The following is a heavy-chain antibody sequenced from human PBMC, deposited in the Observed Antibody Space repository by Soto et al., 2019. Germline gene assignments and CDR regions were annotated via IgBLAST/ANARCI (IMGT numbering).Heavy chain of an antibody. Sequence: SETLSLSCTVSGGSISSYYWSWIRQPPGKGQEWIGYIYYSGSTTYNPSLKSRVTISVDTSKNQFSLELSSVTAAGTAVYYCARGPNMITLGGGIVRADAFDIWAQGTMVTVSS. CDR3: ARGPNMITLGGGIVRADAFDI. CDR1: GGSISSYY. J-gene: IGHJ3*02. CDR2: IYYSGST. V-gene: IGHV4-59*12. D-gene: IGHD3-16*02.